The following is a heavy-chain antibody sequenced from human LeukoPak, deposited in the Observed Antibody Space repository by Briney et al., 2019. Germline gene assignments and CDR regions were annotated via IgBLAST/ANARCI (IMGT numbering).Heavy chain of an antibody. D-gene: IGHD6-19*01. CDR3: ASRSSLDTSSGWYYDY. Sequence: SETLSPTCAVYGGSFSGYYWSWIRQPPGKGLEWMGEINHSGSTNYNPSLKSRVTISVDTSKNQFSLKLSSVTAADTAVYYCASRSSLDTSSGWYYDYWGQGTLVTVSS. CDR2: INHSGST. J-gene: IGHJ4*02. CDR1: GGSFSGYY. V-gene: IGHV4-34*01.